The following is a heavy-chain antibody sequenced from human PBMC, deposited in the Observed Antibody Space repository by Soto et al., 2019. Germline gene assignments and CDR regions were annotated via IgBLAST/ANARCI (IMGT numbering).Heavy chain of an antibody. D-gene: IGHD6-13*01. CDR3: ARHGGRGGFSSSWPQPVSD. V-gene: IGHV4-39*01. Sequence: SETLSLTCTVSGGSISSSSYYWGWIRQPPGKGLEWIGSIYYSGSTYYNPSLKSRVTISVDTSKNQFSLKLSSVTAADTAVDYCARHGGRGGFSSSWPQPVSDWGQGTLVTVSS. CDR1: GGSISSSSYY. J-gene: IGHJ4*02. CDR2: IYYSGST.